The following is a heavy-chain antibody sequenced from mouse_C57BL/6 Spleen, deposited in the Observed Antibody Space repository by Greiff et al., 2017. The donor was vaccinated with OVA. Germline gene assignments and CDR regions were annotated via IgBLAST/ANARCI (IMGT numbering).Heavy chain of an antibody. Sequence: QVQLQQPGAELVKPGASVKMSCKASGYTFTSYWITWVKQRPGQGLEWIGDIYPGSGSTNYNEKFKSKATLTVDTSSSTAYMQLSSLTSEDSAVYYGARQGVYYDYDGFAYWGQGTLVTVSA. J-gene: IGHJ3*01. CDR3: ARQGVYYDYDGFAY. D-gene: IGHD2-4*01. CDR1: GYTFTSYW. CDR2: IYPGSGST. V-gene: IGHV1-55*01.